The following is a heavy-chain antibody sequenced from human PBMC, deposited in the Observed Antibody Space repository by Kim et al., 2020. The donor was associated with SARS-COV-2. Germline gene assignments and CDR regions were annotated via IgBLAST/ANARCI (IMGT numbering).Heavy chain of an antibody. CDR2: IYPGDSDA. D-gene: IGHD4-17*01. Sequence: GESLKISCKGSGYSFTTFWIAWVRQMPGKGLECMGIIYPGDSDARYSAPFQGQVTISADKSINTAYLQWNSLKASDTAMYYCARHPGGIDYERSDLGDYF. J-gene: IGHJ4*03. CDR3: ARHPGGIDYERSDLGDYF. CDR1: GYSFTTFW. V-gene: IGHV5-51*01.